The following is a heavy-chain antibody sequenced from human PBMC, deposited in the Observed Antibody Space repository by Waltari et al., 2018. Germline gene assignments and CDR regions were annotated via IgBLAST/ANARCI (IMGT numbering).Heavy chain of an antibody. CDR2: IKKDGSEK. V-gene: IGHV3-7*01. D-gene: IGHD6-13*01. Sequence: EVQLVESGGGLVQPGGSLRLSCTASGFTFSNFWMAWVRQAPGKGLEWVANIKKDGSEKYFVDSVKGRFTISRDNAKNSLYLQMNSLRAEDTAVYYCAREFGQQLVVPDYWGQGTLVTVSS. J-gene: IGHJ4*02. CDR3: AREFGQQLVVPDY. CDR1: GFTFSNFW.